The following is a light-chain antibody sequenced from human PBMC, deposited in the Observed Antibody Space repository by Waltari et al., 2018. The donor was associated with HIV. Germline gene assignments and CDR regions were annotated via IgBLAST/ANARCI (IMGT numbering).Light chain of an antibody. CDR1: DIGRES. CDR2: DDR. J-gene: IGLJ2*01. V-gene: IGLV3-21*02. CDR3: QVWESGGDIVF. Sequence: SYVVTQTPSVSVAPGQPARITCAGDDIGRESVHWYQQKPGQAPVLVVYDDRDRPSGIPERFTGSNSGNTATLTITRVEAGDEADYYCQVWESGGDIVFFGGGTKLTVL.